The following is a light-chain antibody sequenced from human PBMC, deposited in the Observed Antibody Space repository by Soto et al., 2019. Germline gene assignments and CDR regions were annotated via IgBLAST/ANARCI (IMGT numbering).Light chain of an antibody. CDR2: DAS. Sequence: DIQMTQSPSTLSASVGDRVTITCRASQSLGIWLAWHQQKPGKAPKLLIYDASTLHSGVPSRFSGSGSGTTFTLTISGLQPDDFAIYYCQEYNSYSGTFGQGTKVDIK. CDR3: QEYNSYSGT. CDR1: QSLGIW. V-gene: IGKV1-5*01. J-gene: IGKJ1*01.